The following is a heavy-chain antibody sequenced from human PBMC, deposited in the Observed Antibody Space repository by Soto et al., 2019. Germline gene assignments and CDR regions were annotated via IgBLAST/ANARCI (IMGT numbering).Heavy chain of an antibody. CDR2: TRNKANSYIT. Sequence: PGGSLRLSCAASGFTFSDHFLDWVRQAPGKGLEWIGRTRNKANSYITDYAASVTGRFTVSRDDSKNLVYLHMNSLQTEDTAVYYCARALDGSYDYWGQGTLVTVSS. V-gene: IGHV3-72*01. J-gene: IGHJ4*02. D-gene: IGHD1-26*01. CDR3: ARALDGSYDY. CDR1: GFTFSDHF.